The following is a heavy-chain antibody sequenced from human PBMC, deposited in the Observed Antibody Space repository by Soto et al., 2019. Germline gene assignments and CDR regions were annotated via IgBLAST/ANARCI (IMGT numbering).Heavy chain of an antibody. Sequence: SVKVSCKASGGTFSSYTISWVRQAPGQGLEWMGRIIPILGIANYAQKFQGRVTITADKSTSTAYMKLSNLRSEDTAVYYCARVLRRGLVATMYGRGPHWG. J-gene: IGHJ1*01. V-gene: IGHV1-69*02. CDR2: IIPILGIA. CDR1: GGTFSSYT. D-gene: IGHD5-12*01. CDR3: ARVLRRGLVATMYGRGPH.